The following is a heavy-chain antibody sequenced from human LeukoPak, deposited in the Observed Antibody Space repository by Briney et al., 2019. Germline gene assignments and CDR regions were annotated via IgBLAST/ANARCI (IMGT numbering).Heavy chain of an antibody. V-gene: IGHV3-7*04. CDR1: GFSFSTFW. D-gene: IGHD3-10*01. Sequence: GGSLRLPCAASGFSFSTFWMSWVRQAPGKGLEWVANIKQDGSEKYYVDSVKGRFTISRDNARNSLYLQMESLRAEDTAVYYRGRGGDYYGSGSYTWGQGTLVTVSS. CDR2: IKQDGSEK. J-gene: IGHJ5*02. CDR3: GRGGDYYGSGSYT.